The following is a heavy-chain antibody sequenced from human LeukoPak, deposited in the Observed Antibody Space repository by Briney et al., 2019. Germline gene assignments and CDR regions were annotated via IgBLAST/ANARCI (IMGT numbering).Heavy chain of an antibody. CDR1: GGSFSGYY. CDR2: IYTSGST. D-gene: IGHD6-19*01. CDR3: ASDVSGWWLDY. V-gene: IGHV4-59*10. J-gene: IGHJ4*02. Sequence: PSETLSLTCAVYGGSFSGYYWSWIRQPAGKGLEWIGRIYTSGSTNYNPSLKSRVTMSVDTSKNQFSLKLSSVTAADTAVYYCASDVSGWWLDYWGQGTLVTVSS.